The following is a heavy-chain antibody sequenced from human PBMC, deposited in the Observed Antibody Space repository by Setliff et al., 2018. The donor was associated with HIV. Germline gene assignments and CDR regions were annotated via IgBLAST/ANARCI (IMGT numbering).Heavy chain of an antibody. CDR3: AKLTPFDY. J-gene: IGHJ4*02. CDR2: IYTSGST. Sequence: SETLSLTCTVSGGSISSGSYFWTWIRQPAGKGLEWIGRIYTSGSTNYNPSLKSRVTISVDTSKNQFSLKLSSVTAADTAVYYCAKLTPFDYWGQGTLVTVSS. CDR1: GGSISSGSYF. D-gene: IGHD7-27*01. V-gene: IGHV4-61*02.